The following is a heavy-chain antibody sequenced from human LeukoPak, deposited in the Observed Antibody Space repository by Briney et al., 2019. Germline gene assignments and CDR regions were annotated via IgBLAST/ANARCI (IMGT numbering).Heavy chain of an antibody. CDR1: GYTFTGYY. CDR3: ARGRPIATSSTVFFDY. D-gene: IGHD2/OR15-2a*01. V-gene: IGHV1-2*02. Sequence: AASVKVSCKAPGYTFTGYYMRWVRQAPGQGLEWMGWINPNNGDTNYAQKFQGRVTMTRDTSISTAYLELRSDDTAVYYCARGRPIATSSTVFFDYWGQGTLVTVSS. CDR2: INPNNGDT. J-gene: IGHJ4*02.